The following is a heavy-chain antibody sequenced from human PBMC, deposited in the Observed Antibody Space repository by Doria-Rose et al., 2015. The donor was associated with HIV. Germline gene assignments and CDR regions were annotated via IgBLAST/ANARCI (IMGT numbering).Heavy chain of an antibody. V-gene: IGHV3-11*04. CDR3: ARDTRVRDPRETFDS. CDR1: GFTFSDYY. J-gene: IGHJ4*02. CDR2: ISAYGNVM. D-gene: IGHD2-21*01. Sequence: QVQLVQSGGGLVKAGGSLRLSCAVSGFTFSDYYMNWIRQAPGKGLEWVTYISAYGNVMSYADSVKGRCTISRDNAKKLLFLEMNSLTVDDTAVYFCARDTRVRDPRETFDSWGQGTLVTVSS.